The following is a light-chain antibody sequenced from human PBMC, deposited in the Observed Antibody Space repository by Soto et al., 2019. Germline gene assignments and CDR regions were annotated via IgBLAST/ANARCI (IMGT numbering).Light chain of an antibody. CDR3: TSSTSDSLYV. V-gene: IGLV2-14*01. CDR2: KVS. Sequence: LTQPASVSGSPGQSITISCTGTSSDVGGNKYVSWYQQYPGKVPKLLINKVSNRPSGVSNRFSGSKSGNTASLTISGLLAEDEADYFCTSSTSDSLYVFGTGTKVTVL. CDR1: SSDVGGNKY. J-gene: IGLJ1*01.